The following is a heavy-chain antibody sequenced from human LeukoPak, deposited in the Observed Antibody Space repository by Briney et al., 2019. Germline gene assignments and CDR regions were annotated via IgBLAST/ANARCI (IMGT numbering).Heavy chain of an antibody. Sequence: SETLSLTCTVSGGSISSYYWSWIRQPPGKGLEWIGYIYTSGSTNYNPSLKSRVTISVDTSKNQFSLKLSSVTAADTAVYYCAREEGVGDIVVVPAAGYNWFDPWGQGTLVTVSS. J-gene: IGHJ5*02. D-gene: IGHD2-2*01. CDR2: IYTSGST. CDR1: GGSISSYY. V-gene: IGHV4-4*09. CDR3: AREEGVGDIVVVPAAGYNWFDP.